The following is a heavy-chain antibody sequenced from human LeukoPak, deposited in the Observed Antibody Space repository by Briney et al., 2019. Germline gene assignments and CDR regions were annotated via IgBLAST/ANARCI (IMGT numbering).Heavy chain of an antibody. CDR1: GGSISSSSYY. CDR3: ARVNGGWGPTDY. V-gene: IGHV4-39*07. D-gene: IGHD4-23*01. J-gene: IGHJ4*02. Sequence: SETLSLTCTVSGGSISSSSYYWGWIRQPPGKGLEWIGSIYYSGSTYYNPSLKSRVTISVDTSKNQFSLKLSSVTAADTAVYYCARVNGGWGPTDYWGQGTLVTVSS. CDR2: IYYSGST.